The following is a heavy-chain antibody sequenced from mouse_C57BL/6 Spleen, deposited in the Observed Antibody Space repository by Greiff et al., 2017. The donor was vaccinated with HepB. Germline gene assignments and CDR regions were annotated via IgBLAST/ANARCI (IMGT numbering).Heavy chain of an antibody. Sequence: EVKVVESEGGLVQPGSSMKLSCTASGFTFSDYYMAWVRQVPEKGLEWVANINYDGSSTYYLDSLKSRFIISRDNAKNILYLQMSSLKSEDTATYYCSRDGPPYDYDGALDYWGQGTSVTVSS. J-gene: IGHJ4*01. D-gene: IGHD2-4*01. CDR2: INYDGSST. CDR3: SRDGPPYDYDGALDY. CDR1: GFTFSDYY. V-gene: IGHV5-16*01.